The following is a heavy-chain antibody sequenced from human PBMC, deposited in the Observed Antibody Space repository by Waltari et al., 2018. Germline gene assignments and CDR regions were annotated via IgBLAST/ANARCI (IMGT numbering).Heavy chain of an antibody. CDR1: GFTFSSYA. D-gene: IGHD3-3*01. V-gene: IGHV3-23*01. CDR3: AKDYDFWSGPIGT. J-gene: IGHJ4*02. Sequence: EVQLLESGGGLVQPGGSLRLSCAASGFTFSSYAMSWVRPAPGKGLEWVSAIGGSGGSTYYADSVKGRFTISRDNSKNTLYLQMNSLRAEDTAVYYCAKDYDFWSGPIGTWGQGTLVTVSS. CDR2: IGGSGGST.